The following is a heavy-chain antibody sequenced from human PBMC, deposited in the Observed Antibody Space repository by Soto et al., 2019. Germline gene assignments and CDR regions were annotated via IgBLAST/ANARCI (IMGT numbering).Heavy chain of an antibody. CDR3: ARRLDYGDAFDI. CDR1: GGSISSYY. CDR2: IYYSGST. V-gene: IGHV4-59*08. J-gene: IGHJ3*02. Sequence: SATLSLTCTGSGGSISSYYWSWIRQPPGKGLEWIGYIYYSGSTNYNPSLKSRVTISVDTSKNQFSLKLSSVTAADTAVYYCARRLDYGDAFDIWGQGTMVTVSS. D-gene: IGHD4-17*01.